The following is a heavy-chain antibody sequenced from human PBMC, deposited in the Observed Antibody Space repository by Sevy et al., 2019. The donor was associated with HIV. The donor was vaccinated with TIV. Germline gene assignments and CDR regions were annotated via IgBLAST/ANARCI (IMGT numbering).Heavy chain of an antibody. CDR1: GGSISSSNYY. V-gene: IGHV4-39*01. CDR3: ARLGYDFWSAYRKRPQTYNRLDP. Sequence: SGTLSLTCTVSGGSISSSNYYWGWIRQPPGKGLEWIGSIFYSGSTYYNPSLKSRVTISLDTSKNQFSLKLRSVTAADTAEYYSARLGYDFWSAYRKRPQTYNRLDPRGQGTLFTVSS. D-gene: IGHD3-3*01. CDR2: IFYSGST. J-gene: IGHJ5*02.